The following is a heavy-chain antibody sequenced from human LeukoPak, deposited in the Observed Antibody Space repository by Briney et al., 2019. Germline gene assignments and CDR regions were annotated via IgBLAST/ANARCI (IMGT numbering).Heavy chain of an antibody. Sequence: GASVKVSCKASGYTFTGYYMHWVRQAPGQGLEWMGWINPNSGGTNYAQKFQGRVTMTRDTSISTAYMELSRLRSDDTAVYYCARGFTGYSSGWYAYWGQGTLVTVSS. D-gene: IGHD6-19*01. CDR2: INPNSGGT. CDR3: ARGFTGYSSGWYAY. J-gene: IGHJ4*02. CDR1: GYTFTGYY. V-gene: IGHV1-2*02.